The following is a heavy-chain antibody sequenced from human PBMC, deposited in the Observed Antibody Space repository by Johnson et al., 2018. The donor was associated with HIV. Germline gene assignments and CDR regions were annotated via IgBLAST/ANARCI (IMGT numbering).Heavy chain of an antibody. J-gene: IGHJ3*01. CDR1: GFTFDDYA. V-gene: IGHV3-43D*03. D-gene: IGHD1-7*01. CDR2: ISWDGGST. CDR3: ARDTIRELQLPDGFDV. Sequence: VHLVESGGVVVQPGGSLRLSCAASGFTFDDYAMHWVRQAPGKGLEWVSLISWDGGSTYYADSVKGRFTISRDNSKNSLYLQMNSLRAEDTALYYCARDTIRELQLPDGFDVWGQGTMVTVSS.